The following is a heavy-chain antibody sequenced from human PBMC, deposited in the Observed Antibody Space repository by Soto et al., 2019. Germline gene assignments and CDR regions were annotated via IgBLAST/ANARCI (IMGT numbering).Heavy chain of an antibody. D-gene: IGHD4-17*01. CDR2: INAGNGNT. V-gene: IGHV1-3*01. J-gene: IGHJ6*02. Sequence: GASVKVSCKASGYTFTSYAMHWVRQAPGQRLEWMGWINAGNGNTKYSQKFQGRVTITRDTSASTAYMELSSLRSEDTAVYYCARHGDYENVRPSSYYYYGMDVWGQGTTVTV. CDR1: GYTFTSYA. CDR3: ARHGDYENVRPSSYYYYGMDV.